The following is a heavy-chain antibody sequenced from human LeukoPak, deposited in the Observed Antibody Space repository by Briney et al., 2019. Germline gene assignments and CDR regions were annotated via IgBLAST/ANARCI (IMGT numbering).Heavy chain of an antibody. Sequence: ASVKVSCKVSGYTLTELSMHWVRQAPGKGLEWMGGFDPEDGETIYAQKFQGRVTMTEDTSTDTAYMELSSLRSEDTAVYYCARISSGAVAYNFDYWGQGTLVTVSS. CDR3: ARISSGAVAYNFDY. J-gene: IGHJ4*02. CDR2: FDPEDGET. D-gene: IGHD6-19*01. CDR1: GYTLTELS. V-gene: IGHV1-24*01.